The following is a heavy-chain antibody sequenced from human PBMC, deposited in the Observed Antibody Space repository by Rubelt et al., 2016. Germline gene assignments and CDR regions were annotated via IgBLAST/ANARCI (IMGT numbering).Heavy chain of an antibody. Sequence: QVQLQQWGAGLLKPSETLSLTCAVYGGSFSGYYWSWIRQPPGKGLEWIGEINHSGSTNYNPSLKSRGTRSVDTAKNQFSRKLSSVTAADTAVYYCARFRCGGSCRPPNFYYYYGMDVWGQGTTVTVSS. CDR1: GGSFSGYY. CDR2: INHSGST. J-gene: IGHJ6*02. CDR3: ARFRCGGSCRPPNFYYYYGMDV. V-gene: IGHV4-34*01. D-gene: IGHD2-15*01.